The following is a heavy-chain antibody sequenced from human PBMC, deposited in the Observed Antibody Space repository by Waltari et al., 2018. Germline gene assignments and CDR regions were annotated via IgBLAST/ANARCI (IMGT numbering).Heavy chain of an antibody. CDR3: ARQSYYDESGHD. V-gene: IGHV4-39*01. D-gene: IGHD3-22*01. CDR2: IYYSGTT. J-gene: IGHJ4*02. CDR1: GGSIRLSGYD. Sequence: QLELQESGPGLVNPSETLSLTCSVSGGSIRLSGYDWVWIRQPPGKGLEWIGSIYYSGTTYYNPSLNSRVTISVDTSKNQFSLKLTSVTAADTAMYFCARQSYYDESGHDWGQRTLVTVSS.